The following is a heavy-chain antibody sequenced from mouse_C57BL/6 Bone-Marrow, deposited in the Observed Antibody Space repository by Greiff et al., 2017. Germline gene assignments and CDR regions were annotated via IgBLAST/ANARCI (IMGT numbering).Heavy chain of an antibody. J-gene: IGHJ1*03. CDR2: IDPNSGGT. CDR1: GYTFTSYW. CDR3: AKPGSGYRYWYFDV. D-gene: IGHD1-1*01. V-gene: IGHV1-72*01. Sequence: QVQLQQPGAELVKPGASVKLSCKASGYTFTSYWMHWVKQRPGRGLEWIGRIDPNSGGTKYNEQFKSKATLTVDKPSSTAYMQRCSLTSEDSAVYYCAKPGSGYRYWYFDVWGTGTTVTVSS.